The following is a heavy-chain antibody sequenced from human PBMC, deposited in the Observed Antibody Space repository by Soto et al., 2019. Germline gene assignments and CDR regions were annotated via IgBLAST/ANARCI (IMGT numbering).Heavy chain of an antibody. V-gene: IGHV3-30-3*01. CDR3: ARGYAFDI. CDR2: ISYDGSNK. J-gene: IGHJ3*02. Sequence: GGSLRLSCAASGFTFSSYAMHWVRQAPGKGLEWVAVISYDGSNKYYADSVKGRFTISRDNSKNTLYLQMNSLRAEDTAVYYCARGYAFDIWGQGTMVTV. CDR1: GFTFSSYA. D-gene: IGHD5-18*01.